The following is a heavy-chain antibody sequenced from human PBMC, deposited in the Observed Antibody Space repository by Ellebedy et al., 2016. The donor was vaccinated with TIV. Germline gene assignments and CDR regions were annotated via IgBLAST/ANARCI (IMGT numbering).Heavy chain of an antibody. V-gene: IGHV4-34*01. CDR3: ARISSLDTGMVGPDYGTDV. J-gene: IGHJ6*02. CDR2: INHSGST. Sequence: ESLKISCAVYGGSFSGYYWSWIRQPPGKGLEWIGEINHSGSTNYNPSLKSRVTVSVDTSKNQFSLKLSSVTAADTAVYYCARISSLDTGMVGPDYGTDVWGQGTTVTVSS. CDR1: GGSFSGYY. D-gene: IGHD5-18*01.